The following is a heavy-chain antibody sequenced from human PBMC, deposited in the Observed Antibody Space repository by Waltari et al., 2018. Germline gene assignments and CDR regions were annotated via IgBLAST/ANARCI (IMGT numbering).Heavy chain of an antibody. CDR1: GGSFSGYY. Sequence: QVQLQQWGAGLLKPSETLSLTCAVYGGSFSGYYWSWIRQPPGKGLAWIGEINHSGSTNYNPSLKSRVTISVDTSKNQFSLTLSSVTAADTAVYYCARVCPGRTIFGVVINDYYYMDVWGKGTTVTVSS. CDR2: INHSGST. J-gene: IGHJ6*03. V-gene: IGHV4-34*01. CDR3: ARVCPGRTIFGVVINDYYYMDV. D-gene: IGHD3-3*01.